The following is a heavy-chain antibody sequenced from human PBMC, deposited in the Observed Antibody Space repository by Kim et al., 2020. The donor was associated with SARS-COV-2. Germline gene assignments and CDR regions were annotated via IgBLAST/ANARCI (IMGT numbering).Heavy chain of an antibody. D-gene: IGHD3-22*01. J-gene: IGHJ2*01. Sequence: PSFQGQVTISADKSISTAYLQWSSLKASDTAMYYCARHIYYETYWYFDLWGRGTLVTVSS. CDR3: ARHIYYETYWYFDL. V-gene: IGHV5-51*01.